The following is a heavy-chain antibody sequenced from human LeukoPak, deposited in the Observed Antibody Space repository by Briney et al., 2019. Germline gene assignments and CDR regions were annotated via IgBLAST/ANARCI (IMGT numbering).Heavy chain of an antibody. CDR1: GFTFSSYE. V-gene: IGHV3-48*03. D-gene: IGHD3-10*01. J-gene: IGHJ4*02. Sequence: PGGSLRLSCAASGFTFSSYEMNWVRQAPGKGLEWVSYISSSGSTIYYADSVKGRFTISRDNAKNSLYLQMNSLRAEDTAVYYCARDAMVRGVKFDYWGQGTLVTVSS. CDR3: ARDAMVRGVKFDY. CDR2: ISSSGSTI.